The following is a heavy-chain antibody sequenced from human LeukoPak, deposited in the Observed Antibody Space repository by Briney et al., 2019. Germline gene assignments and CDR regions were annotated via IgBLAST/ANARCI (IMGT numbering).Heavy chain of an antibody. CDR1: RDTLSSFS. CDR3: ATVDYDSSRLTSY. Sequence: ASVKASCKASRDTLSSFSTRAVSQAPGQGLEWMGWISAYNGNTNYAQKLQGRVTMTTDTSTSTAYLELRSLRSDDTAVYYCATVDYDSSRLTSYWGQGTLVTVSS. CDR2: ISAYNGNT. J-gene: IGHJ4*02. D-gene: IGHD3-9*01. V-gene: IGHV1-18*01.